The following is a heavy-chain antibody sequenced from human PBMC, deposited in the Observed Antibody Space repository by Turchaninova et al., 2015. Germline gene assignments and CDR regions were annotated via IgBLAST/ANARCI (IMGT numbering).Heavy chain of an antibody. Sequence: EVQLVQSGAEGGGKAPGGVLWPLWYGSGTIATTYSTSWGRPMPWKGLEWMGSIDPSDSYTTYSPSFQRHVTISADKSISTAYLQWSSLKASDTAMYYCARRQGYYYGMDVWGQGTTVTVSS. V-gene: IGHV5-10-1*03. CDR3: ARRQGYYYGMDV. CDR2: IDPSDSYT. CDR1: GTIATTYS. J-gene: IGHJ6*02.